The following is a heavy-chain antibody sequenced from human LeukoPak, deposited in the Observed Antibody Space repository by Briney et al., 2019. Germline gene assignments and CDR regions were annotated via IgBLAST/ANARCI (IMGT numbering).Heavy chain of an antibody. CDR2: IKQDGSEK. J-gene: IGHJ4*02. CDR1: GFTFSSYW. Sequence: GGSLRLSCAASGFTFSSYWMSWVRQAPGKGQEWVANIKQDGSEKYYVDSVKGRFTISRDNAKNSLYLQMNSLRAEDTAVYYCARDPLLLWFGELSNWGTDYWGRGTLVTVSS. CDR3: ARDPLLLWFGELSNWGTDY. V-gene: IGHV3-7*01. D-gene: IGHD3-10*01.